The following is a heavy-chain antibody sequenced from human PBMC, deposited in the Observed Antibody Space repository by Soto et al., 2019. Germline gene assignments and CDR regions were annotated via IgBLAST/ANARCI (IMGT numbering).Heavy chain of an antibody. V-gene: IGHV3-23*01. CDR1: GFTFSNYA. Sequence: EVQLLESGGGLIQPGGSLRLSCAASGFTFSNYAMSWVRQAPGKGLDWVSTISGDATKTYYPDSVKGRFTISRDDSKNTLYLQLNSLRVEDTAVYFWAKDAPVAYFAFWGEGALVAVSS. D-gene: IGHD2-15*01. J-gene: IGHJ4*02. CDR3: AKDAPVAYFAF. CDR2: ISGDATKT.